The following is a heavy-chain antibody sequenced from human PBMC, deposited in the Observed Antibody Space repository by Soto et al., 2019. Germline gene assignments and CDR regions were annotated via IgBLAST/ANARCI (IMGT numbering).Heavy chain of an antibody. CDR3: AREPYGDSQYFDY. J-gene: IGHJ4*02. V-gene: IGHV3-30*04. Sequence: QVQLVESGGGMVQPGTSLRLSCTASGFTLNSLSLHWVRQGPDKGLEWVAVISFDGRVTYYADFVKGRFTVSRDNSKNTIYLQVNSLRAEDTAVYYCAREPYGDSQYFDYWGQGTLVTVSS. CDR1: GFTLNSLS. CDR2: ISFDGRVT. D-gene: IGHD2-21*02.